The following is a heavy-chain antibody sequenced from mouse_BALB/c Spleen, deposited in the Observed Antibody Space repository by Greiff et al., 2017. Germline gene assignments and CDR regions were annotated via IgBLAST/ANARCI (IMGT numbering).Heavy chain of an antibody. CDR1: GFTFTDYY. D-gene: IGHD2-3*01. V-gene: IGHV7-3*02. Sequence: EVKLMESGGGLVQPGGSLRLSCATSGFTFTDYYMSWVRQPPGKALEWLGFIRNKANGYTTEYSASVKGRFTISRDNSQSILYLQMNTLRAEDSATYYCARDGYYLYYAMDYWGQGTSVTVSS. CDR2: IRNKANGYTT. CDR3: ARDGYYLYYAMDY. J-gene: IGHJ4*01.